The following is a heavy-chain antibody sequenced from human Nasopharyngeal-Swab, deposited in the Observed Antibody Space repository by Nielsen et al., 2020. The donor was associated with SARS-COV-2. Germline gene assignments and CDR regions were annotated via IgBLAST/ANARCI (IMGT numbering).Heavy chain of an antibody. V-gene: IGHV5-51*01. Sequence: GGSLRLSCMASGYSFVNHWIGWVRQQPGKGLEWMGMVYPGNSEVAYSASFQDQVTISADKSINTAYLQWSSLRASDTAMYFCARRAARDGYNYEVDPWGQGTQVTVSS. CDR2: VYPGNSEV. J-gene: IGHJ5*02. CDR3: ARRAARDGYNYEVDP. CDR1: GYSFVNHW. D-gene: IGHD5-24*01.